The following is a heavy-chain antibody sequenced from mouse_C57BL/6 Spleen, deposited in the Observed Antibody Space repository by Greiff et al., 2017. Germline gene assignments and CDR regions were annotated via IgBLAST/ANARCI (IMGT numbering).Heavy chain of an antibody. CDR2: INPNNGGT. J-gene: IGHJ3*01. CDR1: GYTFTDYY. Sequence: EVQLQQSGPELVKPGASVKISCKASGYTFTDYYMNWVKQSHGKSLEWIGDINPNNGGTSYNQKFKGKATLTVDKSSSTAYMELRSLTSEDSAVYYCARPYYDYHWFAYWGQGTLVTVSA. V-gene: IGHV1-26*01. D-gene: IGHD2-4*01. CDR3: ARPYYDYHWFAY.